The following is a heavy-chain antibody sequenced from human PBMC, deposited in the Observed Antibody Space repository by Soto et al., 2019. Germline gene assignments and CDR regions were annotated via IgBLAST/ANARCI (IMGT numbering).Heavy chain of an antibody. Sequence: QVQLQESGPGLVKPSETLSLTCTVSGGSISSYYWSWIRQPPGKGLEWIGYIYYSGSTNYNPSLKSRVTISVDTSKNQFSLKLSSVTAADTAVYFCARRGNSYNYVDYWGQGNPGHRLL. J-gene: IGHJ4*02. CDR2: IYYSGST. CDR1: GGSISSYY. CDR3: ARRGNSYNYVDY. D-gene: IGHD5-18*01. V-gene: IGHV4-59*01.